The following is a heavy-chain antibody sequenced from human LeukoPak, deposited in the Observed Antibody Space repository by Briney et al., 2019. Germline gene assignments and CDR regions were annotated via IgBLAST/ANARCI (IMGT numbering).Heavy chain of an antibody. CDR3: ARGSGSFDAFDI. CDR1: GFTFSTYR. J-gene: IGHJ3*02. V-gene: IGHV3-7*04. Sequence: GGSLRLSCAASGFTFSTYRMSWVRQAPGKGLEWVANIKQDGSEKHYVDSVKGRFTISRDNAKNSLYLQMNSLRAEDTAVYYCARGSGSFDAFDIWGQGTMVTVSS. CDR2: IKQDGSEK. D-gene: IGHD1-26*01.